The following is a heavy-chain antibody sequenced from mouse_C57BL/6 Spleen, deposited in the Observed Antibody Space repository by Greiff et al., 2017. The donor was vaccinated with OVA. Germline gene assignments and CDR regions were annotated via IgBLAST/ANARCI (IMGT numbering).Heavy chain of an antibody. V-gene: IGHV3-6*01. Sequence: ESGPGLVKPSQSLSLTCSVTGYSITSGYYWNWIRQFPGNKLEWMGYISYDGSNNYNPSLKNRISITRDTSKNQFFLKLNSVTTEDTATYYCAREWYYGSSLYAMDYWGQGTSVTVSS. CDR1: GYSITSGYY. J-gene: IGHJ4*01. CDR3: AREWYYGSSLYAMDY. CDR2: ISYDGSN. D-gene: IGHD1-1*01.